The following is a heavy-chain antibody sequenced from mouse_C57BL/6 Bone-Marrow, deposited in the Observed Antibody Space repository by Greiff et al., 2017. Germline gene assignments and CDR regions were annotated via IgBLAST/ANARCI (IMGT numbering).Heavy chain of an antibody. CDR3: AAPAPITTVVADWYFDV. J-gene: IGHJ1*03. CDR1: GYTFTSYW. D-gene: IGHD1-1*01. V-gene: IGHV1-72*01. CDR2: IDPNSGGT. Sequence: VQLQQPGAELVKPGASVKLSCKASGYTFTSYWMHWVKQRPGRGLEWIGWIDPNSGGTKYNEKFKSKATLTVDKPSSTAYMQLSSLTSEDSAVYYCAAPAPITTVVADWYFDVWGTGTTVTVSS.